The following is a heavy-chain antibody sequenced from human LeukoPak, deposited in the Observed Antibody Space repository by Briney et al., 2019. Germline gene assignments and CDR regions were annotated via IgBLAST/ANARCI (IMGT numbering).Heavy chain of an antibody. D-gene: IGHD3/OR15-3a*01. Sequence: PGGSLRLSCSVSGNPLSNYRMRWVPQTTGKGLEWVARISDSADSKNDADCVKGWFTVSRDKRNNTLYPQMNSLRADDTAFYFGAKRGVVIRVILVGFHKDAHYFESWGQGVLVTVSS. CDR1: GNPLSNYR. CDR2: ISDSADSK. CDR3: AKRGVVIRVILVGFHKDAHYFES. V-gene: IGHV3-23*01. J-gene: IGHJ4*02.